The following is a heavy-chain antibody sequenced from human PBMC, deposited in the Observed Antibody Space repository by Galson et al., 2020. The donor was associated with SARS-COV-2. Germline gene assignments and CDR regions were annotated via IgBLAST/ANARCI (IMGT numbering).Heavy chain of an antibody. D-gene: IGHD6-6*01. CDR2: LYRGGST. CDR1: GFTVSSNY. V-gene: IGHV3-66*01. Sequence: TGGSLRLSCAASGFTVSSNYMSWVRQAPGKGMEWVSVLYRGGSTYYADSVKGRFTISRDNSKNTLYLQMNSLRAADTAVYYCARADPYSSSSFFDYWGQGTLVTVSS. J-gene: IGHJ4*02. CDR3: ARADPYSSSSFFDY.